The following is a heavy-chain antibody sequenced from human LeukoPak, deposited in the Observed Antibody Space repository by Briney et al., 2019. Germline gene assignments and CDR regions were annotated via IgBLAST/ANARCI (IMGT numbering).Heavy chain of an antibody. CDR2: ISWNSGSI. V-gene: IGHV3-9*01. Sequence: SGGSLRLSCAASGFTFDDYAMHWVRQAPGKGLEWVSGISWNSGSIGYADSVKGRLTISRDNAKNSLYLQMNSLSAEDTALYYCAKDSYYDSSGQFDYWGQGNLVSVSS. CDR3: AKDSYYDSSGQFDY. J-gene: IGHJ4*02. D-gene: IGHD3-22*01. CDR1: GFTFDDYA.